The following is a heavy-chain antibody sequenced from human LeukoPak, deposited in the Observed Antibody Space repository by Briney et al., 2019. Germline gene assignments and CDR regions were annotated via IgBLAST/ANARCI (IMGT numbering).Heavy chain of an antibody. D-gene: IGHD3-22*01. V-gene: IGHV4-59*11. J-gene: IGHJ4*02. CDR1: GDSISSHY. Sequence: SETLSLTCTVSGDSISSHYWSWIRQPPGKGLEWIGYIYDSGSTNYNPSLKSRVTISVDTSKNQFSLKLSSVTAADTAVYYCASFSSGYYFDYWGQGTLVTVSS. CDR2: IYDSGST. CDR3: ASFSSGYYFDY.